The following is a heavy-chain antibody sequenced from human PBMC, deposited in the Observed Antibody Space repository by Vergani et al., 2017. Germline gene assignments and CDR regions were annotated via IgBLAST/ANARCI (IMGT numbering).Heavy chain of an antibody. D-gene: IGHD3-3*01. V-gene: IGHV3-13*01. Sequence: EVQLVESGGGLVQPGGSLRLSCAASGFTFSSYDMHWVRQATGKGLEWVSAIGTAGDTSYPGSVKGRFTISRENAKNSLYLQMNSLRAGDTAVYYCARGNYDFWSGYSAPYYYYYYMDVWGKGTTVTVSS. CDR1: GFTFSSYD. J-gene: IGHJ6*03. CDR3: ARGNYDFWSGYSAPYYYYYYMDV. CDR2: IGTAGDT.